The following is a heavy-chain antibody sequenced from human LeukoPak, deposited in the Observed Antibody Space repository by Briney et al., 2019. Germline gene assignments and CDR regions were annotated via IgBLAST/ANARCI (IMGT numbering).Heavy chain of an antibody. V-gene: IGHV3-30*04. D-gene: IGHD3-9*01. CDR2: ISYDGSNK. CDR3: AKDILTGWYYFDY. J-gene: IGHJ4*02. CDR1: GFTFSSYA. Sequence: GGSLRLSCSASGFTFSSYAMHWVRQAPGKGLKWVAVISYDGSNKYYADSVKGRFTISRDNSKNTLYLQMNSLRAEDTAVYYCAKDILTGWYYFDYWGQGTLVTVSS.